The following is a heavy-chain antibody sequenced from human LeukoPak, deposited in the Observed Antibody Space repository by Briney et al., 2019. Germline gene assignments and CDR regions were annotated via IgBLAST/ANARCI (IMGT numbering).Heavy chain of an antibody. CDR2: ILPDGSEK. J-gene: IGHJ4*02. Sequence: PGGSLRLSCAASDFTFSFYWMTWVRQAPGEGLEWVANILPDGSEKYYLDSVKGRFTISGDNPTNSLYLQINSLGAEDTALYYCGRLARNAWYAVDYWGQGTLVTVSS. CDR3: GRLARNAWYAVDY. D-gene: IGHD6-19*01. V-gene: IGHV3-7*01. CDR1: DFTFSFYW.